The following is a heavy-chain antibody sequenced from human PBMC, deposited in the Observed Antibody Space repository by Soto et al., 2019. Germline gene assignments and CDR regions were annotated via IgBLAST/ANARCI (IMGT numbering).Heavy chain of an antibody. V-gene: IGHV1-3*01. CDR3: ARGPRGGYYYDSSGYQDY. D-gene: IGHD3-22*01. Sequence: GASVKVSCKASGYTFTSYAMHWVRQAPGQRLEWMGWINAGSGNTKYSQKFQGRVTITRDTSASTAYMELSSLRSEDTAVYYCARGPRGGYYYDSSGYQDYWGQGTLVTVSS. CDR2: INAGSGNT. J-gene: IGHJ4*02. CDR1: GYTFTSYA.